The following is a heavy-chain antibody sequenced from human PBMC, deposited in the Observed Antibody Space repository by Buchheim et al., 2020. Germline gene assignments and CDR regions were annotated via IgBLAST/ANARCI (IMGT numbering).Heavy chain of an antibody. V-gene: IGHV3-74*01. Sequence: EVQLVESGGGLVQPGGSLRLSCAASGFTFSSYWMHWVRQAPGKGLVWVSRINSDGSSTSYADSVKGRFTISRDTPRNTRYLQMNRLRAEDTAVYYCARESGDILTGYYYSYGMDVWGQGTT. CDR3: ARESGDILTGYYYSYGMDV. J-gene: IGHJ6*02. CDR1: GFTFSSYW. D-gene: IGHD3-9*01. CDR2: INSDGSST.